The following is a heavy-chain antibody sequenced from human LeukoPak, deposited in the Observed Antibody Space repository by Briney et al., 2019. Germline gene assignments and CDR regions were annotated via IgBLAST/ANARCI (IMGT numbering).Heavy chain of an antibody. V-gene: IGHV4-59*01. CDR2: IYYSGST. Sequence: SETLSLTCTVSGGSLSSYYWSWLRQPPGKGLEWIGYIYYSGSTNYNPSLKSRVTISVDTSKNQFSLKLSSVTAADTAVYYCARGEGYCSSTSCYADAFDIWGQGTMVTVSS. CDR1: GGSLSSYY. D-gene: IGHD2-2*01. CDR3: ARGEGYCSSTSCYADAFDI. J-gene: IGHJ3*02.